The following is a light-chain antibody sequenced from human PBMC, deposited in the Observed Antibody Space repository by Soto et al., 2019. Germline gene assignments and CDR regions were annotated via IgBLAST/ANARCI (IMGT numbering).Light chain of an antibody. Sequence: EVVLTQSPGTLSLSPGERATLSCRASQSVTNNYLAWYQQKPGQAPRLLIFGSSDRATGIPDRFSGSGSGTVFTLTISRLEPEDFAVYYCHQYGSSPPYTFGQGTTLEIK. CDR3: HQYGSSPPYT. CDR2: GSS. CDR1: QSVTNNY. V-gene: IGKV3-20*01. J-gene: IGKJ2*01.